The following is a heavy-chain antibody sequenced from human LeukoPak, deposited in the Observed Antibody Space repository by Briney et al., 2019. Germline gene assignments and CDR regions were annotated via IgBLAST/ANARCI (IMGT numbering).Heavy chain of an antibody. CDR2: INPNSGGT. D-gene: IGHD2-2*01. V-gene: IGHV1-2*02. CDR1: GYTFTGYY. J-gene: IGHJ6*02. Sequence: GASVKVSCKASGYTFTGYYMHWVRQAPGQGLEWMGWINPNSGGTNYAQKSQGRVTMTRDTSISTAYMELSRLRSDDTAVYYCASINPAYCSSTSCYLYYYGMDVWGQGTTVTVSS. CDR3: ASINPAYCSSTSCYLYYYGMDV.